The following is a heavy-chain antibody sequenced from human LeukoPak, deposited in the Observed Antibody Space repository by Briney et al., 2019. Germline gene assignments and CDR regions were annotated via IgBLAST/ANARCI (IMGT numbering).Heavy chain of an antibody. CDR3: AAFHPDLNNWFDP. CDR1: GFAFTSSA. CDR2: IVVGSGNT. J-gene: IGHJ5*02. Sequence: SAKVSCKASGFAFTSSAVQWVRQARGQRLEWIGWIVVGSGNTNYAQKFQERVTITRDMSTSTAYMELSSLRSDDTAVYYCAAFHPDLNNWFDPWGQGTLVTVSS. V-gene: IGHV1-58*01. D-gene: IGHD1-14*01.